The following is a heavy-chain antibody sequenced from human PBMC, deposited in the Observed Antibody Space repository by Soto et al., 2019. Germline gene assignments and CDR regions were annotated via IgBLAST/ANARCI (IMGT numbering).Heavy chain of an antibody. CDR1: AFSFTNAW. D-gene: IGHD5-18*01. CDR3: STGRSTYGLDS. J-gene: IGHJ4*02. CDR2: IKSITDGGTT. Sequence: PGGSLRLSCVASAFSFTNAWMSWVRQAPGKGLEWVGRIKSITDGGTTDYAAPVKGRFTISRDDSNNTLYLQMNSLKTEDTAVYYCSTGRSTYGLDSWGQSTLVTVSS. V-gene: IGHV3-15*01.